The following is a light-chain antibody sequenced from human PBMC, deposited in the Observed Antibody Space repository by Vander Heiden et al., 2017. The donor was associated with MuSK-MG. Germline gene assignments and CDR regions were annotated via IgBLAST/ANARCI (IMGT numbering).Light chain of an antibody. CDR1: QSISSY. Sequence: DIQMTQSPSSLSASVGDRVTITCRASQSISSYLNWYQQKPGKAPKLLIYAASSLQSGVPSRFSGSGSGTDFTLTISSLQPEDFATYYCQQSDSTPLITFGQGTQLEIK. J-gene: IGKJ5*01. CDR2: AAS. CDR3: QQSDSTPLIT. V-gene: IGKV1-39*01.